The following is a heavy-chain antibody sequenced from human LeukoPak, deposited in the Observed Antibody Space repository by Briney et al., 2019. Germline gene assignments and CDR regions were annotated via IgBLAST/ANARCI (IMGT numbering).Heavy chain of an antibody. V-gene: IGHV4-39*01. D-gene: IGHD3-22*01. J-gene: IGHJ3*02. CDR3: ARPITYYYDSSGYPGVNAFDI. CDR2: IYYSGST. CDR1: VGSISSSSYY. Sequence: SGTLSLTCTVSVGSISSSSYYCGWISQPPGKGLEWVGCIYYSGSTYYNPSLKSRVTISVDTSKNQFSLKLSSVTAADTAVYYCARPITYYYDSSGYPGVNAFDIWGQGTMVTVSS.